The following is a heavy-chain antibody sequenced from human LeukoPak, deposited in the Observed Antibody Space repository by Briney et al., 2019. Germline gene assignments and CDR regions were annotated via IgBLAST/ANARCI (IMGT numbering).Heavy chain of an antibody. CDR3: AIRYGSGEKYYYYYYMDV. CDR2: INPNSGGT. V-gene: IGHV1-2*02. D-gene: IGHD3-10*01. Sequence: TSVKVSCKASGYTFTGYYTHWVRQAPGQGLEWMGWINPNSGGTNYAQKFQGRVTMTRDTSISTAYMELSRLRSEDTAVYYCAIRYGSGEKYYYYYYMDVWGKGTTVTVSS. CDR1: GYTFTGYY. J-gene: IGHJ6*03.